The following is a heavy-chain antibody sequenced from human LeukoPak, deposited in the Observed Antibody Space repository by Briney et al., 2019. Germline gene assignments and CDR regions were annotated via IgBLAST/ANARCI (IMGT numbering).Heavy chain of an antibody. V-gene: IGHV3-7*01. CDR1: GFTFSSHW. Sequence: GGSLRLSCAASGFTFSSHWMSWVRQVPGKGLEWVANIKQDGSEKYYVDSVKGRFTISRDNAKNSLYLQMDSLRAEDTAVYYCARVIVFSENIEPTYYLDYWGQGTLVTVSS. CDR2: IKQDGSEK. CDR3: ARVIVFSENIEPTYYLDY. D-gene: IGHD3-22*01. J-gene: IGHJ4*02.